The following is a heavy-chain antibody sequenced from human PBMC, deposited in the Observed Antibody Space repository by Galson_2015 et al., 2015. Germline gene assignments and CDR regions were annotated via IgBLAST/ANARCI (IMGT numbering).Heavy chain of an antibody. CDR2: IWYDGSNK. D-gene: IGHD4-17*01. J-gene: IGHJ6*03. CDR1: GFTFGNYG. Sequence: SLRLSCAASGFTFGNYGMHWVRQAPGKGLEWVSVIWYDGSNKKYADSVKGRFTISRDYSKNMLFLQMNSLRAEDTAVYYCARGDYGDPFTWRLYQHYYMDVWGKGTTVTVSS. CDR3: ARGDYGDPFTWRLYQHYYMDV. V-gene: IGHV3-33*01.